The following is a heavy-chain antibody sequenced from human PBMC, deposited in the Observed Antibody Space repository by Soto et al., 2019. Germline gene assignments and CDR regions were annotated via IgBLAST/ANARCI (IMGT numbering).Heavy chain of an antibody. CDR1: GGSFSGYY. J-gene: IGHJ5*02. CDR3: AREGITIFGVVIYDWFDP. CDR2: INHSGST. D-gene: IGHD3-3*01. V-gene: IGHV4-34*01. Sequence: PSETLSLTCAVYGGSFSGYYWSWIRQPPGKGLEWIGEINHSGSTNYNPSLKSRVTISVDTSKNQFSPKLSSVTAADTAVYYCAREGITIFGVVIYDWFDPWGQGTLVTVSS.